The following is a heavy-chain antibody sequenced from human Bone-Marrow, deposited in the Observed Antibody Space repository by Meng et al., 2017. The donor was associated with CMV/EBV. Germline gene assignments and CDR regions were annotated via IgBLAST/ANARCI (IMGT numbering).Heavy chain of an antibody. D-gene: IGHD6-13*01. CDR2: INHSGST. J-gene: IGHJ4*02. V-gene: IGHV4-34*01. Sequence: SETLSLTCAVYGGSFSGYYWSWIRQPPGKGLEWIGEINHSGSTNYNPSLKSRVTISVDTSKNQFSLKLSSVTAADTAVYYCARGQAAAGGSPFDYWGQGTLVTFAS. CDR1: GGSFSGYY. CDR3: ARGQAAAGGSPFDY.